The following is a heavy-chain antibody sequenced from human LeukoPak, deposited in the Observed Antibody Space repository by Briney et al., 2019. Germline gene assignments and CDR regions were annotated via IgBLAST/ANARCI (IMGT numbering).Heavy chain of an antibody. CDR3: ARHGDLLSPFQT. J-gene: IGHJ5*02. Sequence: SETLSLTCSVSGGSVSSGRFYWTWIRQPPGKGLEWIGTINYSGSTYYNPSLKSRVTISVDTSKNQISLKLNSVTAADTAMYYCARHGDLLSPFQTWGQGTLVTVSS. CDR1: GGSVSSGRFY. D-gene: IGHD2-21*02. CDR2: INYSGST. V-gene: IGHV4-39*01.